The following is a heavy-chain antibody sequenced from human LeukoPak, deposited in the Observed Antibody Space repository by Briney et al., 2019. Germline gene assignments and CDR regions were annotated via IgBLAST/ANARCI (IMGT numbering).Heavy chain of an antibody. Sequence: SSETLSLTCTVSGYSISSGYYWGWIRQPPGKGLEWIGSIYHSGSTYYNPSLKSRVTISVDTSKNQFSLKLSSVTAADTAVYYCARHQNYYDSSGYWFDAFDIWGQGTMVTVSS. CDR3: ARHQNYYDSSGYWFDAFDI. CDR1: GYSISSGYY. CDR2: IYHSGST. D-gene: IGHD3-22*01. V-gene: IGHV4-38-2*02. J-gene: IGHJ3*02.